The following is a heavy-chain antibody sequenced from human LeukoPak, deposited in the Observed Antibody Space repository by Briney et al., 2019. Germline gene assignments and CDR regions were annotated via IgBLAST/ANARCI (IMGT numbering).Heavy chain of an antibody. CDR1: GGSISSYY. D-gene: IGHD5-12*01. J-gene: IGHJ4*02. CDR3: ARYRAVATSNDPDFDY. CDR2: IYYSGST. Sequence: SETLSLTCTVSGGSISSYYWSWIRQPPGKGPEWIGYIYYSGSTNYNPSLKSRVTISVDTSKNQFSLKLSSVTAADTAVYYCARYRAVATSNDPDFDYWGQGTLVTVSS. V-gene: IGHV4-59*01.